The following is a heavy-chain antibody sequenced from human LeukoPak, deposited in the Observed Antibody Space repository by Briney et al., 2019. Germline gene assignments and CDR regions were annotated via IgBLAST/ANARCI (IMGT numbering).Heavy chain of an antibody. Sequence: SETLSLTCAVYGGSFSGYYWSWIRQPPGKGLEWIGEINHSGSTNYNPSLKSRVTIPVDTSKNQFSLKLSSVTAADTAVYYCARGDSSVGLNYWGQGTLVTVS. CDR1: GGSFSGYY. D-gene: IGHD1-26*01. CDR2: INHSGST. CDR3: ARGDSSVGLNY. V-gene: IGHV4-34*01. J-gene: IGHJ4*02.